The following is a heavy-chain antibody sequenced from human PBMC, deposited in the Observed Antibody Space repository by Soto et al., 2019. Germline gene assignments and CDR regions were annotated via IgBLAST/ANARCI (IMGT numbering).Heavy chain of an antibody. CDR2: ISAYNGNP. Sequence: QVQLVQSGAEVKKPGASVKVSCKSSGYTFTSYGISWVRQAPGQGLEWMGWISAYNGNPNYAQKLQGRVTMTTDTSAGTAYMELSSMRSDDTAVYYCARRGVGYCSGGSCEKEYFQPWGQGSLVIVSA. CDR1: GYTFTSYG. J-gene: IGHJ1*01. V-gene: IGHV1-18*01. CDR3: ARRGVGYCSGGSCEKEYFQP. D-gene: IGHD2-15*01.